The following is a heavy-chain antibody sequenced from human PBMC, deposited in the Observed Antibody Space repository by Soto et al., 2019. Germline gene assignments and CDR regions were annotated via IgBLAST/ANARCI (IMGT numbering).Heavy chain of an antibody. CDR2: ISAYNGNT. CDR3: ARGVRYFDFDYYYYYGMDV. D-gene: IGHD3-9*01. V-gene: IGHV1-18*01. CDR1: GYTFTSYG. Sequence: ASVKVSCKASGYTFTSYGISWVRQAPGQGLEWMGWISAYNGNTNYAQKLQGRVTMTTDTSTSTAYMELRSLRSDDTAVYYCARGVRYFDFDYYYYYGMDVWGQGTTVTVSS. J-gene: IGHJ6*02.